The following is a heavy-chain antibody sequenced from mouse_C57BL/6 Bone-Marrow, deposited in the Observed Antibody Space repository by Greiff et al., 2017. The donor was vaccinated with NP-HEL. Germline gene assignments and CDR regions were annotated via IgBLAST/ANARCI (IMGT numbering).Heavy chain of an antibody. V-gene: IGHV1-72*01. D-gene: IGHD1-1*01. Sequence: QVQLKESGAELVKPGASVKLSCKASGYTFTSYWMHWVKQRPGRGLEWIGRIDPNSGGTKYNEKFKSKATLTVDKPSSTAYMQLSSLTSEDSAVYYCARGYYYGSRTYYFDYWGQGTTLTVSS. CDR1: GYTFTSYW. J-gene: IGHJ2*01. CDR2: IDPNSGGT. CDR3: ARGYYYGSRTYYFDY.